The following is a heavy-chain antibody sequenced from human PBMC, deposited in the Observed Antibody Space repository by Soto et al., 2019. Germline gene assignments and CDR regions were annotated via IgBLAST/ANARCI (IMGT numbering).Heavy chain of an antibody. CDR3: ASTYSTSWYWFDP. Sequence: QVTVKVSGPVLVKPTETLTLTCTVSGFSLSNAGLGVSWIRQPPGKALEWLAHIFSNDEKSYSTSLKSRPTISKDTSKSQVVLTMTNMDPVDTATYYCASTYSTSWYWFDPWGQGTLSTVSS. CDR1: GFSLSNAGLG. V-gene: IGHV2-26*04. D-gene: IGHD6-13*01. J-gene: IGHJ5*02. CDR2: IFSNDEK.